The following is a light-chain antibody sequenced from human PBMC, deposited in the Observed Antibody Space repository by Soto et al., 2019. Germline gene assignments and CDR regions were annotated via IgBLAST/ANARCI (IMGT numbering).Light chain of an antibody. CDR3: QSYDSSLSGYV. CDR1: SARIGAAYN. J-gene: IGLJ1*01. V-gene: IGLV1-40*01. CDR2: GNN. Sequence: QSVLTQPPSVSGAPGQSVRIAWTGGSARIGAAYNVDWYQQLPGTAPKLLIYGNNNRPSGVPARFSGSKSGTSASLAIAGLQAEDEGDYYCQSYDSSLSGYVFGTGTKVTVL.